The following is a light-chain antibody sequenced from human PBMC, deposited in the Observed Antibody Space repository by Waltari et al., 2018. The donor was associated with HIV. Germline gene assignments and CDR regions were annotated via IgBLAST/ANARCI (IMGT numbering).Light chain of an antibody. J-gene: IGKJ4*01. CDR3: QQSYSIPLT. Sequence: DIQMTQSPSSLSASVGDRVPITCRASQSINSYLNWYQQKPRKAPKLLICGASSLQSGVPSRFSCSGSGTHFTLTISSLQPEDFATYYCQQSYSIPLTFGGGTTVGIK. V-gene: IGKV1-39*01. CDR2: GAS. CDR1: QSINSY.